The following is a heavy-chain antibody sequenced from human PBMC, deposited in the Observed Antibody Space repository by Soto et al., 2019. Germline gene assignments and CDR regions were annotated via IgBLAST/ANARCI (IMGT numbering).Heavy chain of an antibody. D-gene: IGHD6-19*01. V-gene: IGHV1-18*01. J-gene: IGHJ6*03. CDR2: ISAFNGNT. CDR3: ARDRGVAPPVAGNTHCYYHMDV. CDR1: GYSFTNYG. Sequence: QDQLVQSGAEVKKPGASVTVSCKASGYSFTNYGITWVRQAPGQGLEWLGWISAFNGNTHYAQKVQGRVTMTTDASTRPASMELRSLRSDETAVYYCARDRGVAPPVAGNTHCYYHMDVWGKGTTVTVSS.